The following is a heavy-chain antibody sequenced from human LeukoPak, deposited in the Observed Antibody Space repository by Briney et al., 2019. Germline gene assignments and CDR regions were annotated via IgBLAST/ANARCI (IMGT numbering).Heavy chain of an antibody. CDR3: ARVGYSSGWYGWFDP. V-gene: IGHV3-21*01. CDR2: ISSSSSYI. CDR1: GFTFSSYS. D-gene: IGHD6-19*01. Sequence: PGGSLRLSCAASGFTFSSYSMNWVRQAPGKGLVWVSSISSSSSYIYYADSVKGRSTISRDNAKNSLFLQMNSLRAEDTAVYYCARVGYSSGWYGWFDPWGQGTPVTVSS. J-gene: IGHJ5*02.